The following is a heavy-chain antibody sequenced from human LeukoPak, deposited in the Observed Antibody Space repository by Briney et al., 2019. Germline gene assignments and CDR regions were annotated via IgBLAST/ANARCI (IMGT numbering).Heavy chain of an antibody. CDR3: AKDLSITIFGVVPENYFDY. CDR1: GFTFSSYA. CDR2: ISGSGGST. Sequence: GGSLRLSCAASGFTFSSYAMSWVRQAPGKGLEWVSAISGSGGSTYYADSVKGRFTISRDNSKNTLYLQMNSLRAEDTAVYYCAKDLSITIFGVVPENYFDYWGQGTLVTVSS. V-gene: IGHV3-23*01. D-gene: IGHD3-3*01. J-gene: IGHJ4*02.